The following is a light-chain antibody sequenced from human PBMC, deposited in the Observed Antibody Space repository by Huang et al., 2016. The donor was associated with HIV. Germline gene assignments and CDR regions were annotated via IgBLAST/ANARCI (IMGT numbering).Light chain of an antibody. CDR2: GAS. CDR3: QQYGSSAWT. V-gene: IGKV3-20*01. J-gene: IGKJ1*01. Sequence: EIVLTQSPGTLSLSPGERATLSCRASQRVSSSYLAWYHQKPGQAPRLLIYGASSRATGIPDRFSGSESGTDFTLTISRLEPEDFAVYYCQQYGSSAWTFGQGTKVEIK. CDR1: QRVSSSY.